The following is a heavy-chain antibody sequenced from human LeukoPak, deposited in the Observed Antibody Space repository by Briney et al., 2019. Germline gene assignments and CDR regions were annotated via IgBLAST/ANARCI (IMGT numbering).Heavy chain of an antibody. CDR2: MNPNSGST. CDR3: ARGISSSWQMYYYYYYMDV. D-gene: IGHD6-13*01. Sequence: ASVRVSCKASGYTFTSYDINWVRQATGQGLEWMGWMNPNSGSTGYAQKFPGRVTMTMNTSISTAYMELSSLRSEDTAVYYCARGISSSWQMYYYYYYMDVWGKGTTVTISS. CDR1: GYTFTSYD. J-gene: IGHJ6*03. V-gene: IGHV1-8*01.